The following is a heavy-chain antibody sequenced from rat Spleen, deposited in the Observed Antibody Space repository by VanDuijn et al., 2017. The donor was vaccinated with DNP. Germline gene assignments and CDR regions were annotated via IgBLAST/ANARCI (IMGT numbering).Heavy chain of an antibody. V-gene: IGHV2S12*01. CDR2: MSSGGST. CDR3: TRAPYGSWALDA. J-gene: IGHJ4*01. D-gene: IGHD1-3*01. CDR1: GFSLTRDG. Sequence: QVQLQESGPGLVQPSQTLSLTCTVSGFSLTRDGVTWVRQPPGRGLEWLAAMSSGGSTYYNSGLKSRLRISRDTSKSQVFLKMNSLQTEDTAIYFCTRAPYGSWALDAWGQGTSVTVSS.